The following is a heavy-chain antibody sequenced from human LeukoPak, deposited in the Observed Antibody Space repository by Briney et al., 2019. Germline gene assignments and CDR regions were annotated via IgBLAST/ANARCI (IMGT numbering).Heavy chain of an antibody. V-gene: IGHV3-7*01. CDR1: GFNFIYYS. J-gene: IGHJ1*01. D-gene: IGHD3/OR15-3a*01. Sequence: PGGSLRLSCAASGFNFIYYSMTWVRQAPGKGPEWVANINEDGSEKYYVDSVEGRFSISRDNAKNLLYLQMDSLRAEDTAVYYCARDFWTTNPESHWGQGTLVTVSS. CDR2: INEDGSEK. CDR3: ARDFWTTNPESH.